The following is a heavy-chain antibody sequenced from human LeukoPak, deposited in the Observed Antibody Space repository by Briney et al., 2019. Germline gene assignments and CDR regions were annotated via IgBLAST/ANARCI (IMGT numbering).Heavy chain of an antibody. CDR2: IYASGKT. Sequence: SHTLSLTCTVSGDSISRGRYYWSWVRQPAGKELEWIGRIYASGKTDYNPYTPSLKSRVAMSLDTSKNQVSLYLTSVTAADTAMYFCARSFSEKFYFESWGQGTLVTVSS. CDR1: GDSISRGRYY. D-gene: IGHD1-26*01. V-gene: IGHV4-61*02. J-gene: IGHJ4*02. CDR3: ARSFSEKFYFES.